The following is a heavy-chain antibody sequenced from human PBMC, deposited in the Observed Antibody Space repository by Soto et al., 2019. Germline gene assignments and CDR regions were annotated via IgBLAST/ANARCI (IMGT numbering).Heavy chain of an antibody. Sequence: ASVKVSCKASGGTFSRYALSWVRQAPGQGPEWMGGIVPMFGTANYAQKFQGRVTITADESTSTAYMQLSSLRSEDTAVYYCERGVYYDSRGSYFFFWGQGTLVTVSS. CDR2: IVPMFGTA. CDR1: GGTFSRYA. J-gene: IGHJ4*02. D-gene: IGHD3-22*01. V-gene: IGHV1-69*13. CDR3: ERGVYYDSRGSYFFF.